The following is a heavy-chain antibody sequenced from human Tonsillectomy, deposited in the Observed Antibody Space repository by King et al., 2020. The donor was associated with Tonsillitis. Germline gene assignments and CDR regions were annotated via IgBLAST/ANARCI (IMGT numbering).Heavy chain of an antibody. CDR1: GYTFTSYG. J-gene: IGHJ6*02. Sequence: QLVQSGAEVKKPGASVKVSCKASGYTFTSYGISWVRQAPGQGLEWMGWISAYNGNTNYAQKLQGRVTMTTDTSTSTAYMELRSLRSHETAVYYCARDSYYYDSSGYYETYYYYGMDVWGQGTTVTVSS. CDR2: ISAYNGNT. V-gene: IGHV1-18*01. D-gene: IGHD3-22*01. CDR3: ARDSYYYDSSGYYETYYYYGMDV.